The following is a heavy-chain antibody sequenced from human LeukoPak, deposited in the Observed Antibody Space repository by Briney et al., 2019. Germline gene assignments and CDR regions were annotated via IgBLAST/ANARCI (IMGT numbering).Heavy chain of an antibody. V-gene: IGHV3-30*09. CDR1: GFTFSSYA. Sequence: GGSLRLSCAASGFTFSSYAMHWVRQAPGKGLEWVAVISYDGSNKYYADSVKGRFAISRDNSKNTLYLQMNSLRAEDTAVYYCARDVFQNYYFDSWGQGTLVTVSS. J-gene: IGHJ4*02. D-gene: IGHD2-21*01. CDR2: ISYDGSNK. CDR3: ARDVFQNYYFDS.